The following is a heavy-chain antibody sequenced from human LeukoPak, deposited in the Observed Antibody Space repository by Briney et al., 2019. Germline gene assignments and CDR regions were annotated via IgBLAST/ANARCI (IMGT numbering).Heavy chain of an antibody. D-gene: IGHD3-22*01. CDR3: ARDAGVPFNTEYYYDSSGYYEPDFDY. J-gene: IGHJ4*02. CDR1: GYTYSSYG. CDR2: ISAYNGNT. V-gene: IGHV1-18*01. Sequence: GASVTVSFTASGYTYSSYGISWVRQAPGQGLEWMGWISAYNGNTNYAQKLQGRVTITTDTSTSTAYMELRGLRSDDTAVYYCARDAGVPFNTEYYYDSSGYYEPDFDYWGQGTLVTVSS.